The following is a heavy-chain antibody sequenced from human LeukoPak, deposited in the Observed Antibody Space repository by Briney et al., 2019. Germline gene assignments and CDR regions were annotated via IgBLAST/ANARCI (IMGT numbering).Heavy chain of an antibody. CDR2: SIPIFGTA. D-gene: IGHD6-6*01. CDR3: ASSCRSGYYYYGMDV. V-gene: IGHV1-69*06. J-gene: IGHJ6*04. CDR1: GGTFSSYA. Sequence: ASVKVSCKASGGTFSSYAISWVRQAPGQGLEWMGGSIPIFGTANYAQKFRGRVTITADKSTSTASMELSSLRSEDTAVYYCASSCRSGYYYYGMDVWGKGTTVTVSS.